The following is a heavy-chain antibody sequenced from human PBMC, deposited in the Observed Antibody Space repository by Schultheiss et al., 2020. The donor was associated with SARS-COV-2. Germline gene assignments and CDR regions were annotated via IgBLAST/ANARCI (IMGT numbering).Heavy chain of an antibody. CDR2: IYHSGST. D-gene: IGHD6-13*01. V-gene: IGHV4-30-2*01. Sequence: SETLSLTCAVSGGSISSGGYSWSWIRQPPGKGLEWIGYIYHSGSTYYNPSLKSRVTISVDRSKNQFSLKLSSVTAADTAVYYCARQGIAAAGSEDYWGQGTLVTVSS. CDR3: ARQGIAAAGSEDY. J-gene: IGHJ4*02. CDR1: GGSISSGGYS.